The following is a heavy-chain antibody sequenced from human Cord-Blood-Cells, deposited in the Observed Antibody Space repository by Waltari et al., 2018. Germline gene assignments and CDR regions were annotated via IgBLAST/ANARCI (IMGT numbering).Heavy chain of an antibody. J-gene: IGHJ3*02. V-gene: IGHV4-34*01. CDR1: GGSFSGYY. CDR2: INHSGST. D-gene: IGHD5-18*01. Sequence: QVQLQQWGAGLLKPSETLSLTCAVYGGSFSGYYWSWIRHPPGKGLEWIGEINHSGSTNYNPSLKRRVTISVDTSKNQFSLKLSSVTAADTAVYYCARAPLRRYSYGHDAFDIWGQGTMVTVSS. CDR3: ARAPLRRYSYGHDAFDI.